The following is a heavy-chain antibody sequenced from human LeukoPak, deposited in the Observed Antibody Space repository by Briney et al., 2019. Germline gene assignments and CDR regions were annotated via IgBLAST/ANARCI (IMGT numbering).Heavy chain of an antibody. D-gene: IGHD2-15*01. CDR2: ISTSSITK. V-gene: IGHV3-48*01. CDR1: GFTFSTHS. CDR3: AKEMGFCSGGSCYRWFDS. Sequence: GGSLRLSCAASGFTFSTHSMSWVRQAPGKGPEWLSYISTSSITKYYADSVKGRFTISRDDAKNSLSLQMNSLRADDTAVYYCAKEMGFCSGGSCYRWFDSWGQGTLVTVSS. J-gene: IGHJ5*01.